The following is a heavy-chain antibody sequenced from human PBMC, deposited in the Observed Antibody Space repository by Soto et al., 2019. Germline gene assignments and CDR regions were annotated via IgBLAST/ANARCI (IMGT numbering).Heavy chain of an antibody. V-gene: IGHV6-1*01. Sequence: SQTLSLTCAISGDSVSRDSAAWNWIRQTPSRGLEWLGRIYYRSKWLNTYEVSVNSRITTSPDTSKNQFSLQLSSVTPEDTAVYYCARGSWDDVSGHYYIDVWDEGTTVTVSS. D-gene: IGHD5-12*01. CDR3: ARGSWDDVSGHYYIDV. CDR1: GDSVSRDSAA. CDR2: IYYRSKWLN. J-gene: IGHJ6*03.